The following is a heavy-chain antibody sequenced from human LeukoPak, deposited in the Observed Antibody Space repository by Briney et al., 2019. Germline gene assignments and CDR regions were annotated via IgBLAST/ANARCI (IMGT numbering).Heavy chain of an antibody. CDR1: GFTFSNYA. CDR2: INRSGGST. CDR3: AKYGGGGVNYYYYYYMDV. D-gene: IGHD3-16*01. V-gene: IGHV3-23*01. Sequence: SLKPSCSASGFTFSNYAISCVRHPPGEGLVWVKTINRSGGSTYYAENVKGRFTISRDNSKNTLYLQMNSLGAEDTAVYYCAKYGGGGVNYYYYYYMDVWGKGTTVTISS. J-gene: IGHJ6*03.